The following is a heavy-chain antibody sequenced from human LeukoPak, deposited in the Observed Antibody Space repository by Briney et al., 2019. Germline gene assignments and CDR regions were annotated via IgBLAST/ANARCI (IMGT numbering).Heavy chain of an antibody. CDR3: AREGSSGYYDDFDY. V-gene: IGHV4-61*02. J-gene: IGHJ4*02. D-gene: IGHD3-22*01. CDR1: GGSISSGSYY. CDR2: IYTSGST. Sequence: PSETLSLTCTVSGGSISSGSYYWSWIRQPAGKGLEWIGRIYTSGSTNYNPSLKSRVTISVDTSKNQFSLKLSSVTAADTAVYYCAREGSSGYYDDFDYWGQGTLVTVSS.